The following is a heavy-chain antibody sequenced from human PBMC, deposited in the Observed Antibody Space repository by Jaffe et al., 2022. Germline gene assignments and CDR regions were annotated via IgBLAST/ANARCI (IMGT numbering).Heavy chain of an antibody. CDR3: ARDSYYGSGSYYNVQVGYMDV. D-gene: IGHD3-10*01. CDR2: IKQDGSEK. V-gene: IGHV3-7*05. CDR1: GFTFSSYW. J-gene: IGHJ6*03. Sequence: EVQLVESGGGLVQPGGSLRLSCAASGFTFSSYWMSWVRQAPGKGLEWVANIKQDGSEKYYVDSVKGRFTISRDNAKNSLYLQMNSLRAEDTAVYYCARDSYYGSGSYYNVQVGYMDVWGKGTTVTVSS.